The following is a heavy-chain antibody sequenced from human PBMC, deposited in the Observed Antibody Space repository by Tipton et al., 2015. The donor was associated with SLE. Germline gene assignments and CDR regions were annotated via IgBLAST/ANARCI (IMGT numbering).Heavy chain of an antibody. V-gene: IGHV4-59*12. CDR3: ARDQFATVGAFDL. CDR2: IYYSGST. D-gene: IGHD1-14*01. Sequence: TLSLTCTVSGGSISSYYWSWIRQPPGKGLEWIGYIYYSGSTNYNPSLKSRVTISVDTSKNQFSLKLSSVTAADTALYFCARDQFATVGAFDLWGQGTMVTVSS. CDR1: GGSISSYY. J-gene: IGHJ3*01.